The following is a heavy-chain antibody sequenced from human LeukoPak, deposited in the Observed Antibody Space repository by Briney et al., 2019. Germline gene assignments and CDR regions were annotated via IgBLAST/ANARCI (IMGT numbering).Heavy chain of an antibody. J-gene: IGHJ5*02. CDR3: AREKSYGSGSYYKRVDWFDP. CDR1: GGSFSGYY. CDR2: INHSGST. Sequence: PSETLSLTCAVYGGSFSGYYWSWIRQPPGKGLEWIGEINHSGSTNYNPSLKSRVTISVDTSKNQFSLKLSSVTAADTAVYYCAREKSYGSGSYYKRVDWFDPWGQGTLSPSPQ. V-gene: IGHV4-34*01. D-gene: IGHD3-10*01.